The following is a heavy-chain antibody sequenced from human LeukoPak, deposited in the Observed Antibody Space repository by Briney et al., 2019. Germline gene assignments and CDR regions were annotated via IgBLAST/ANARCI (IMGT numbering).Heavy chain of an antibody. CDR3: ARKGIGSSRYQNMDV. V-gene: IGHV3-23*01. CDR2: ISIDGGRT. Sequence: GGSLRLSCAASGFTFSSYAMSWVRQAPGQGPEWVSTISIDGGRTYYADAVKGRFTVSRDTSKNTLYLQMNSLRAEDTAVYYCARKGIGSSRYQNMDVWGKGTTVTVSS. CDR1: GFTFSSYA. D-gene: IGHD6-25*01. J-gene: IGHJ6*03.